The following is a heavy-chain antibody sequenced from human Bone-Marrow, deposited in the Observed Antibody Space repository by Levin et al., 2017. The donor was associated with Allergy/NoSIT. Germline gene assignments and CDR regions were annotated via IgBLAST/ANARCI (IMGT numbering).Heavy chain of an antibody. Sequence: GASVKVSCKASGGTFSSYAISWVRQAPGQGLEWMGGIIPIFGTANYAQKFQGRVTITADESTSTAYMELSSLRSEDTAVYYCAREEVVVVAATGNWFDPWGQGTLVTVSS. V-gene: IGHV1-69*13. CDR3: AREEVVVVAATGNWFDP. CDR2: IIPIFGTA. D-gene: IGHD2-15*01. J-gene: IGHJ5*02. CDR1: GGTFSSYA.